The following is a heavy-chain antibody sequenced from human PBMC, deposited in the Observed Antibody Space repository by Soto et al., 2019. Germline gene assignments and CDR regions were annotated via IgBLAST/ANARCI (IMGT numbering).Heavy chain of an antibody. J-gene: IGHJ4*02. Sequence: GGSLRLSCAASGFPFSRHAMAWVRRAAGRGLEWVATIGSDGSTYHAESVKGRLSISRDNYGNMLHLQLNSLRVEDTGIYYCAKDPYNHRFDSWGQGTLVTVSS. CDR3: AKDPYNHRFDS. V-gene: IGHV3-23*01. CDR2: IGSDGST. CDR1: GFPFSRHA. D-gene: IGHD1-1*01.